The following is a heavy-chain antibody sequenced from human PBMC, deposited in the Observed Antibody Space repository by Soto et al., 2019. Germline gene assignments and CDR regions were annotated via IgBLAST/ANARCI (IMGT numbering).Heavy chain of an antibody. J-gene: IGHJ5*02. D-gene: IGHD5-18*01. V-gene: IGHV4-31*03. Sequence: SETLSLTCTVSGGSISSGGYYWSWIRQHPGKGLEWIGYIYYSGSTYYNPSLKSRVTISVDTSKNQFSLKLSSVTAADTAVYYCARGPLSGYSYGSLWFDPWGQGTLVTVSS. CDR1: GGSISSGGYY. CDR2: IYYSGST. CDR3: ARGPLSGYSYGSLWFDP.